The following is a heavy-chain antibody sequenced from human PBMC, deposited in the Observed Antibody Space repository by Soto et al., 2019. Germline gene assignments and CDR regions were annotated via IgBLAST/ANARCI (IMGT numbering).Heavy chain of an antibody. Sequence: QLQLQESGPGLMKPSETLSLTCTVSGGSISSSSYYWGWIRQPPGKGLEWIGSIYYSGSTYYNPSLKSRVTISVDTSKNQFSLKLSSVTAADTAVYYCASDWGYENWFDPWGQGTLVTVSS. J-gene: IGHJ5*02. V-gene: IGHV4-39*01. CDR3: ASDWGYENWFDP. D-gene: IGHD7-27*01. CDR2: IYYSGST. CDR1: GGSISSSSYY.